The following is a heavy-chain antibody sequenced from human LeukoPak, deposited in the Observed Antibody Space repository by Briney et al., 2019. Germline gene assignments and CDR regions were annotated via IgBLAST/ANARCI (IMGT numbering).Heavy chain of an antibody. Sequence: PSETLSLTCTVSGGSISSYYWSWIRQPPGKGLEWIGYIYYSGSTNYNPSLKSRVTISVDTSKNQFSLKLSSVTAADTAVYYCAKTIQAGAFDYWGQGTLVTVSS. CDR2: IYYSGST. CDR3: AKTIQAGAFDY. J-gene: IGHJ4*02. D-gene: IGHD1-26*01. V-gene: IGHV4-59*08. CDR1: GGSISSYY.